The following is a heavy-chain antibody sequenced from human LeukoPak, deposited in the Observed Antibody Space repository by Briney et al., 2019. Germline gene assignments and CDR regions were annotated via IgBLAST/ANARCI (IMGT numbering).Heavy chain of an antibody. Sequence: KPSETLSLTCAVSGGSISSSNWWSWVRQPPGKGLEWIGEIYHSGSTNYNPSLKSRVTISVDKSKNQFSLKLSSVTAADTAVYYCVRIRGFGADYYYYYMDVWGKGSTVTVSS. CDR3: VRIRGFGADYYYYYMDV. CDR1: GGSISSSNW. CDR2: IYHSGST. V-gene: IGHV4-4*02. J-gene: IGHJ6*03. D-gene: IGHD3-10*01.